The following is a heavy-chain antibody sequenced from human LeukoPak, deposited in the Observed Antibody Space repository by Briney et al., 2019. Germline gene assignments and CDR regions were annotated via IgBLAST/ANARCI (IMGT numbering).Heavy chain of an antibody. Sequence: GGSPRLSCAVSGFTVSSNYLTWVRQAPGKGLEWVSVIYSGGSTYYADSVKGRFTISRDNSKNTLYLQMNSLRGEDTAVYYCARRYSSSPEAFDYWGQGSLVNVSS. CDR1: GFTVSSNY. V-gene: IGHV3-53*01. CDR2: IYSGGST. CDR3: ARRYSSSPEAFDY. J-gene: IGHJ4*02. D-gene: IGHD6-13*01.